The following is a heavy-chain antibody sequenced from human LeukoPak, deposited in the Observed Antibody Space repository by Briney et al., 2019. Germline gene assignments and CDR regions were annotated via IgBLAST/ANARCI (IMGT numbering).Heavy chain of an antibody. Sequence: PSETLSLTCTVSGGPISSYYWSWIRQPAGKGLEWIGRIYTSGSTNYNPSLKSRVTMSVDTSKNQFSLKLSSVTAADTAVYYCASAYSYPGVHYYYYYYMDVWGKGTTVTVSS. CDR3: ASAYSYPGVHYYYYYYMDV. CDR1: GGPISSYY. V-gene: IGHV4-4*07. J-gene: IGHJ6*03. CDR2: IYTSGST. D-gene: IGHD5-18*01.